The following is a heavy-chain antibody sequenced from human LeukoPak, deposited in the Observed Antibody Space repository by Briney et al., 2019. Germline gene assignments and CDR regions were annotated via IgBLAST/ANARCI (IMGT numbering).Heavy chain of an antibody. V-gene: IGHV3-23*01. CDR3: ATPQSSAWYEY. D-gene: IGHD6-19*01. Sequence: GGSLRLSCAASGFTFSSYAMSWVRQAPGKGLEWFSVINNRGIAIYYADSVKGRFTISRDNSRNTLYLQMNSLRAEDTAVYYCATPQSSAWYEYWGQGTLVTVSS. CDR2: INNRGIAI. J-gene: IGHJ4*02. CDR1: GFTFSSYA.